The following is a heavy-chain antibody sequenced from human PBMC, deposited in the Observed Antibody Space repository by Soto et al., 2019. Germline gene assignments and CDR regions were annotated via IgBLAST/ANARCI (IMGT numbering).Heavy chain of an antibody. D-gene: IGHD2-15*01. J-gene: IGHJ5*02. Sequence: SETLSLTCTVSGGSISSSSYYWGWIRQPPGKGLEWIGSIYYSGSTYYNPSLKSRVTISVDTSKNQFSLKLSSVTAADTAVYYCARQLTVVSPWGQGTLVTVSS. V-gene: IGHV4-39*01. CDR1: GGSISSSSYY. CDR3: ARQLTVVSP. CDR2: IYYSGST.